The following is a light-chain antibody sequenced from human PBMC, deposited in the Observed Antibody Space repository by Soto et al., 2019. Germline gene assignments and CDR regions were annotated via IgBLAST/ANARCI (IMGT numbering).Light chain of an antibody. CDR3: HQYGSSLFT. V-gene: IGKV3-20*01. CDR1: QSGGGSY. Sequence: NVRTRSAVTRAMAPVERASLSCRISQSGGGSYVGWYQQKPGQAPRLLIYGASSRAIGIPDRFRGCGSGTDFTLTISSLEPGDSALCYCHQYGSSLFTFAQGTRLEI. J-gene: IGKJ5*01. CDR2: GAS.